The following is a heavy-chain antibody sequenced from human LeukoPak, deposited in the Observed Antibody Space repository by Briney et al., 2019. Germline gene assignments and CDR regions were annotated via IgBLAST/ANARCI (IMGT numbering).Heavy chain of an antibody. D-gene: IGHD4-23*01. V-gene: IGHV3-30*04. CDR3: AKDLTTVVTRGYFDY. Sequence: GGSLRLSCAASGFAFSSYAMHWVRQAPGKGLEWEAVISYDGSNKYYADSVKGRFTISRDNSKNTLYLQMNSLRAEDTAVYYCAKDLTTVVTRGYFDYWGQGTLVTVSS. CDR1: GFAFSSYA. CDR2: ISYDGSNK. J-gene: IGHJ4*02.